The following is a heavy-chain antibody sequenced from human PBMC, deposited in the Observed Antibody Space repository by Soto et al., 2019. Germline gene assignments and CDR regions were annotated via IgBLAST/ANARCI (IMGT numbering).Heavy chain of an antibody. CDR1: GYTFTGYY. CDR3: ARDGGTEFDRRYCSGGSCSEDDAFDI. V-gene: IGHV1-2*04. J-gene: IGHJ3*02. D-gene: IGHD2-15*01. Sequence: RASVKVSCKASGYTFTGYYMHWVRQAPGQGLEWMGWSNPNSGGTNYAQKFQGWVTMTRDTSISTAYMELSRLRSDDTAVYYCARDGGTEFDRRYCSGGSCSEDDAFDIWGQGTMVTVSS. CDR2: SNPNSGGT.